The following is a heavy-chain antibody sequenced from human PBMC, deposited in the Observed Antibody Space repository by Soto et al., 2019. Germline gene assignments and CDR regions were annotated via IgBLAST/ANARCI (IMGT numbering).Heavy chain of an antibody. Sequence: QITLKESGPTLVKPTQTLTLTCTFSGFSLDNSAVGWIRQPPGKALEWLAIVYWDDDKRYSPSLETRLSITKDTSKDQVVLTMTDMDPVDTATYYCFHRPRSPINLCFQSWGQGTLVTVSP. J-gene: IGHJ5*02. CDR3: FHRPRSPINLCFQS. CDR1: GFSLDNSAVG. D-gene: IGHD3-10*02. V-gene: IGHV2-5*02. CDR2: VYWDDDK.